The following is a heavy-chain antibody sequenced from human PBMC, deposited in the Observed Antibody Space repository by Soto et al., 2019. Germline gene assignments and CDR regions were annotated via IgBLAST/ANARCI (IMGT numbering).Heavy chain of an antibody. CDR2: IWYDGSNK. J-gene: IGHJ6*02. D-gene: IGHD3-10*01. Sequence: GGSLRLSCAASGFTFISYGMHWVRQAPGKGLEWVAVIWYDGSNKYYADSVKGRFTISRDNSKNTLNLQMNSLRAEDTAVYTCARDASGSFINYYYYGMDVWGQGTTVTVSS. V-gene: IGHV3-33*01. CDR1: GFTFISYG. CDR3: ARDASGSFINYYYYGMDV.